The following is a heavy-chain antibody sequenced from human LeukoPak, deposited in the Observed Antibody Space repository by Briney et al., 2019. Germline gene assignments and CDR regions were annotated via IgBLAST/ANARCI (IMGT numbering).Heavy chain of an antibody. Sequence: SETLSLTCTASGGSISSSSYYWGWIRQPPGKGLEWIGSIYYSGSTYYNPSLKSRVTISVDTSKNQFSLKLSSVTAADTAVHYCARPVYDFWSGYYDGDDYWGQGTLVTVSS. J-gene: IGHJ4*02. CDR3: ARPVYDFWSGYYDGDDY. D-gene: IGHD3-3*01. V-gene: IGHV4-39*01. CDR2: IYYSGST. CDR1: GGSISSSSYY.